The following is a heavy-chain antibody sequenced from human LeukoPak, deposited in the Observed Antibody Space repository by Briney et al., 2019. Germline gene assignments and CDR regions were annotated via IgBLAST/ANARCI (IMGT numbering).Heavy chain of an antibody. V-gene: IGHV4-59*08. CDR2: INYSGST. Sequence: SETLSLTCTVSGGSITNYYWSWIRQPPGKGLEWIGYINYSGSTNYNPSLKSRVTISVDTSKNQFSLKLSSVTAADTAVYYCARSYDLPHFYGMDVWGQGTTVTVSS. CDR3: ARSYDLPHFYGMDV. CDR1: GGSITNYY. J-gene: IGHJ6*02. D-gene: IGHD3-3*01.